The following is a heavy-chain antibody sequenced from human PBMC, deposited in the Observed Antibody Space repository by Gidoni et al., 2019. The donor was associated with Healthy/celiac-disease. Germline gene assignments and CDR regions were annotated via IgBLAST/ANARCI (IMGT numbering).Heavy chain of an antibody. CDR1: GYTFTSSG. Sequence: QVQLVQSGAEVKKPGASVKVSCKASGYTFTSSGISWVRQAPGQGLEWMGWISAYNGNTNYAQKLQGRVTMTTDTSTSTAYMELRSLRSDDTAVYYCARDDNIGDFWSGYLFDYWGQGTLVTVSS. CDR3: ARDDNIGDFWSGYLFDY. D-gene: IGHD3-3*01. V-gene: IGHV1-18*01. CDR2: ISAYNGNT. J-gene: IGHJ4*02.